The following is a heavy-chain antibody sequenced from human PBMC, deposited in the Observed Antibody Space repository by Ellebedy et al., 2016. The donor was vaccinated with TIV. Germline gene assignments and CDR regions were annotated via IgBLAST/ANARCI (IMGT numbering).Heavy chain of an antibody. J-gene: IGHJ6*02. Sequence: ASVKVSCKTSGYTFGSFDIVWVRQAPGQGLEWMGWINPNSGGTNYAQKFQGWVTMTRDTSISTAYMELSRLRSDDTAVYYCARDRSRMWFGELLYSDYYYYGMDVWGQGTTVTVSS. CDR2: INPNSGGT. D-gene: IGHD3-10*01. V-gene: IGHV1-2*04. CDR3: ARDRSRMWFGELLYSDYYYYGMDV. CDR1: GYTFGSFD.